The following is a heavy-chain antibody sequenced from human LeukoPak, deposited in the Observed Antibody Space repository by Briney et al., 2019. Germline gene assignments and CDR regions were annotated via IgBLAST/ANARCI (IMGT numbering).Heavy chain of an antibody. CDR2: ISAYNGTT. J-gene: IGHJ4*02. D-gene: IGHD3-22*01. V-gene: IGHV1-18*01. Sequence: ASVKVSCKASGYTFTSYGISWVRQAPGQGLEWMGWISAYNGTTNYAQKLQGRVTMTTDTSTSTAYMELRSLRSDDTAVYYCARDLARYYYDSSGYYYFDYWGQGTLVTVSS. CDR3: ARDLARYYYDSSGYYYFDY. CDR1: GYTFTSYG.